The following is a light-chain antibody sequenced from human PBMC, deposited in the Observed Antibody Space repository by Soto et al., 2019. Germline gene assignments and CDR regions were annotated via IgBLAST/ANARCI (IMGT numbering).Light chain of an antibody. J-gene: IGKJ4*01. Sequence: DVQMTQSPSSLSASVGDRVTITCRASQSISNYLNWYQQRPGKAPKLLMFAASTLQSGVPSRFSGSGSGTEFTLTISSLQPEDFATYDCQQSYSILTFGGGTKVEIK. V-gene: IGKV1-39*01. CDR3: QQSYSILT. CDR2: AAS. CDR1: QSISNY.